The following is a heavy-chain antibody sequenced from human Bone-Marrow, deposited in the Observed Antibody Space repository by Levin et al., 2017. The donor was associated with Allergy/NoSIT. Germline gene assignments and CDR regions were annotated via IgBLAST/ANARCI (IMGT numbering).Heavy chain of an antibody. V-gene: IGHV3-48*03. J-gene: IGHJ6*02. CDR3: ARSTSRRGVIINHYYYYYGMDV. CDR1: GFTFSSYE. CDR2: ISSSGSTI. Sequence: GGSLRLSCAASGFTFSSYEMNWVRQAPGKGLEWVSYISSSGSTIYYADSVKGRFTISRDNAKNSLYLQMNSLRAEDTAVYYCARSTSRRGVIINHYYYYYGMDVWGQGTTVTVSS. D-gene: IGHD3-10*01.